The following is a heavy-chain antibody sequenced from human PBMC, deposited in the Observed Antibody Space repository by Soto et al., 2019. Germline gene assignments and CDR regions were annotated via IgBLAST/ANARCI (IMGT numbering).Heavy chain of an antibody. D-gene: IGHD3-10*01. V-gene: IGHV3-21*01. J-gene: IGHJ4*02. CDR3: ARDRLSYYGSGSLFDY. CDR2: IGGSSPYI. Sequence: PGGSLRLSCAASGFTFSSYSMNWVRQAPGKGLEWVSSIGGSSPYIYYADSLKGRFTISRDNAKNSLFLQINSLRAEDTAVYYCARDRLSYYGSGSLFDYWGQGTLVTVSS. CDR1: GFTFSSYS.